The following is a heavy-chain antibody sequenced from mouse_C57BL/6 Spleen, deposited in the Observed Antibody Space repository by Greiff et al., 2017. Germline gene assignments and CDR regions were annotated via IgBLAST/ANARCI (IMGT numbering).Heavy chain of an antibody. CDR1: GFTFSSYA. J-gene: IGHJ1*03. D-gene: IGHD1-1*02. Sequence: EVQLVESGGGLVKPGGSLKLSCAASGFTFSSYAMSWVRQTPEKRLEWVATISDGGSYTYYPDNVKGRFTISRDNAKNNLYLQMSHLKSEDTAMYYCARDREVAFWYFDVWGTGTTVTVSS. V-gene: IGHV5-4*01. CDR2: ISDGGSYT. CDR3: ARDREVAFWYFDV.